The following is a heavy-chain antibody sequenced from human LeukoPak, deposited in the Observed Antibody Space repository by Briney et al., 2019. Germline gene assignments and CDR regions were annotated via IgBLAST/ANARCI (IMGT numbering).Heavy chain of an antibody. CDR3: ARGSAHEYDSSGYPSLTH. D-gene: IGHD3-22*01. CDR2: INHSGST. CDR1: GGSFSGYY. V-gene: IGHV4-34*01. Sequence: TSETLSLTCAVYGGSFSGYYWSWIRQPPGKGLEWIGEINHSGSTNYNPSLKSRVTISVDTSKNQFSLKLSSVTAADTAVYYCARGSAHEYDSSGYPSLTHWGQGTLVTVSS. J-gene: IGHJ1*01.